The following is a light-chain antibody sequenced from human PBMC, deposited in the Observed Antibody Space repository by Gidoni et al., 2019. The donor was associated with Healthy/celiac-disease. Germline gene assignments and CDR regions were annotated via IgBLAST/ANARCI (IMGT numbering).Light chain of an antibody. V-gene: IGKV3-11*01. CDR3: QQRSNWPPT. CDR2: DAS. CDR1: QSVSSY. Sequence: EIVLTQSPATLSLSPGERATLSSRASQSVSSYLAWYQQKPGQAPRLLIYDASNRATGIPARFSGSGSGTDFTLTISSLEPEDVAVYYCQQRSNWPPTFGGGTKVEIK. J-gene: IGKJ4*01.